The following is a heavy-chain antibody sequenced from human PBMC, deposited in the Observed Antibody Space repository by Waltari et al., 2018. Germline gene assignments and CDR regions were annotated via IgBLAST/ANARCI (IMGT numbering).Heavy chain of an antibody. J-gene: IGHJ3*02. V-gene: IGHV1-46*01. CDR1: GYTFTSYY. CDR2: INPSGGST. Sequence: QVQLVQSGAEVKKPGASVKVSCKASGYTFTSYYMHWVRQAPGQGLEWIGIINPSGGSTSYAQKFQGRVTMTRDTSTSTVYMELSSLRSEDTAVYYCARELGYCSSTSCYKGAFDIWGQGTMVTVSS. D-gene: IGHD2-2*02. CDR3: ARELGYCSSTSCYKGAFDI.